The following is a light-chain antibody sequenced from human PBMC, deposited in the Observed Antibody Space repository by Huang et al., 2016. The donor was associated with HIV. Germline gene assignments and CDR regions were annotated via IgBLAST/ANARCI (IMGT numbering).Light chain of an antibody. CDR1: QSLLHSNGYTY. Sequence: FVMTQSPLSLPVAPGETASLSCRSSQSLLHSNGYTYLNWYFQKPGQSPRLLIYLGSNRASGVPDRFSGRGSGTEFTLKISRVETEDVGVDYWMQALQPPYTFGQGTKLQIK. J-gene: IGKJ2*01. CDR3: MQALQPPYT. V-gene: IGKV2-28*01. CDR2: LGS.